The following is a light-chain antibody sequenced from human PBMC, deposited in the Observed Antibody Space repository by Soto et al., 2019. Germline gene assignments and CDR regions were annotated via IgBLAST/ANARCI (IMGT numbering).Light chain of an antibody. CDR1: SSNIGAGFD. V-gene: IGLV1-40*01. J-gene: IGLJ1*01. CDR3: QSYDSSLSVYV. CDR2: ANT. Sequence: QSALTQPPSVSGAPGQRVTISCTGSSSNIGAGFDVHWYQQLPGTAPKLLIYANTIRPSGVPDRFSGSKSATSASLAITGLQAEDEADYYCQSYDSSLSVYVFGTGTKLTVL.